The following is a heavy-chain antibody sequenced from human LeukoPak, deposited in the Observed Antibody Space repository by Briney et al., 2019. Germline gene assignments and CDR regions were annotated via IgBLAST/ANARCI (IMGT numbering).Heavy chain of an antibody. J-gene: IGHJ4*02. Sequence: GGSLRLSCTASGFTFGDYAMSWVRQAPGKGLQWVGFIRTKAYGGTREYAASVKGRFTISRDDSKSLAYLQMNSLKTEDTAVYFCTRVDTTMIQYYLDYWGQGTPVTVSS. D-gene: IGHD5-18*01. V-gene: IGHV3-49*04. CDR2: IRTKAYGGTR. CDR3: TRVDTTMIQYYLDY. CDR1: GFTFGDYA.